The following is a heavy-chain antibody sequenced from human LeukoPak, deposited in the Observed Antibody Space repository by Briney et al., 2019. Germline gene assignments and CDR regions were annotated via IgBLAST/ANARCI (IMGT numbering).Heavy chain of an antibody. D-gene: IGHD1-26*01. CDR2: INEFGSEK. Sequence: GGSLRLSCAASGFTFSSYWMTWVRQAPGRGLEWVANINEFGSEKYYVDSVKGRFIISRDNAKNSLYLQMNSLRVEDTAVYYCARDVGQFDPWGQGTLVTVSS. V-gene: IGHV3-7*01. CDR3: ARDVGQFDP. CDR1: GFTFSSYW. J-gene: IGHJ5*02.